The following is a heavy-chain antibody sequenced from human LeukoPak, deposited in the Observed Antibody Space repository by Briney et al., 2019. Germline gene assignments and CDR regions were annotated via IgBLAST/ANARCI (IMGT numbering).Heavy chain of an antibody. V-gene: IGHV4-34*01. Sequence: SETLSLTCAVYGGSFSGYYWSWIRQPPGKGLEWIGEINHRGNTNYNPSLKSRVTISVDTSKNQFSLKLSSVTAADTAVYYCASLTPTINYGSGTTIDYWGQGTLVTVSS. CDR2: INHRGNT. D-gene: IGHD3-10*01. CDR1: GGSFSGYY. CDR3: ASLTPTINYGSGTTIDY. J-gene: IGHJ4*02.